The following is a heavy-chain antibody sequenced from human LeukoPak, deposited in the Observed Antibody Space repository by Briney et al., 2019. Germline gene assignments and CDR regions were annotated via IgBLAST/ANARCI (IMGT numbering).Heavy chain of an antibody. CDR3: AKDRSVVIPIAVDY. V-gene: IGHV3-23*01. Sequence: GGSLRLSCAASGFTFGTYAMSWVRQAPGKGLEWVSGMSGSGGHTFYADSVKGRFTISRDNSKNTLWLQMNSLRAEDTAIYYCAKDRSVVIPIAVDYWGQGTLVTVSS. CDR1: GFTFGTYA. J-gene: IGHJ4*02. CDR2: MSGSGGHT. D-gene: IGHD2/OR15-2a*01.